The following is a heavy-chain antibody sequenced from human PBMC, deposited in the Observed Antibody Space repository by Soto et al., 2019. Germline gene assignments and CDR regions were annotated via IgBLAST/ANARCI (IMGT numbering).Heavy chain of an antibody. CDR3: ASRYYYDSSGYYLHPFDY. V-gene: IGHV1-8*01. CDR2: MNPNSGNT. J-gene: IGHJ4*02. D-gene: IGHD3-22*01. Sequence: ASVNVSCKSSGYTFTSYDINWVRQATGQGLEWMGWMNPNSGNTGDAQKFQGRVTMTRNTSISTAYMELSSLRSEDTAVYYCASRYYYDSSGYYLHPFDYWGQGTLVTVPS. CDR1: GYTFTSYD.